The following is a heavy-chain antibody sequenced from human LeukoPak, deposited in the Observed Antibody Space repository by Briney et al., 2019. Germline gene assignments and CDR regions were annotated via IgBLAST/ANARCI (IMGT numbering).Heavy chain of an antibody. CDR2: INPNSGGT. J-gene: IGHJ4*02. D-gene: IGHD4-17*01. CDR3: ARNPWGDYVFDY. V-gene: IGHV1-2*02. Sequence: ASVKVSCKASGYTFTGYYMHWVRQAPGQGLEWMGWINPNSGGTNYAQKFQGRVTMTRDTSISTAYMELSSVTAADTAVYYCARNPWGDYVFDYWGQGTLVTVSS. CDR1: GYTFTGYY.